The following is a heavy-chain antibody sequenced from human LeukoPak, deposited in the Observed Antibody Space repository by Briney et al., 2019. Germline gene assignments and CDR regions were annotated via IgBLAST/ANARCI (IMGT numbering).Heavy chain of an antibody. J-gene: IGHJ4*02. Sequence: PSETLSLTCTVSGYSISSGYYWGWIRQPPGKGLEWIGSIYHSGSTYYNPSLKSRVTISVDTSKNQFSLKLSSVTAADTAVYYCASTVVTLPFDYWGQGTLVTVSS. CDR3: ASTVVTLPFDY. CDR1: GYSISSGYY. V-gene: IGHV4-38-2*02. CDR2: IYHSGST. D-gene: IGHD4-23*01.